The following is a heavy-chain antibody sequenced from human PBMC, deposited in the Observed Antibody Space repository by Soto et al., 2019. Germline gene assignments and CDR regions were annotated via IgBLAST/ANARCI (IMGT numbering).Heavy chain of an antibody. CDR1: GGSISSYY. Sequence: PSETLSLTCTVSGGSISSYYWSWIRQPPGKGLEWIGYIYYSGSTNYNPSLKSRVTISVDTSKNQFSLKLSSVTAADTAVYYCARGVAVGYSYGTRYYYYYGMDVWGQGTTVTVSS. V-gene: IGHV4-59*12. D-gene: IGHD5-18*01. CDR2: IYYSGST. CDR3: ARGVAVGYSYGTRYYYYYGMDV. J-gene: IGHJ6*02.